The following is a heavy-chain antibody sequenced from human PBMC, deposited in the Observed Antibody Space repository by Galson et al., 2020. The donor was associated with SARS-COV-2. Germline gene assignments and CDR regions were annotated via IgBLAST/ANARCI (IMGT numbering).Heavy chain of an antibody. V-gene: IGHV3-21*01. Sequence: GESLKISCAASGFTFSSHSMNWVRQAPGKGLEWVSSISSSSSYIYYADSVKGRFTISRDNAKNSLYLQMNSLRAEGTAVYYCAGGEVYYDRRGYRLDYGGQGTLLTGSS. CDR2: ISSSSSYI. J-gene: IGHJ4*02. CDR1: GFTFSSHS. D-gene: IGHD3-22*01. CDR3: AGGEVYYDRRGYRLDY.